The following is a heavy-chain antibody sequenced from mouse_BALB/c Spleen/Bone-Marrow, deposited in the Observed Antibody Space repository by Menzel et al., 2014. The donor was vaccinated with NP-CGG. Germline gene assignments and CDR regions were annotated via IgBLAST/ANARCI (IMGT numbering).Heavy chain of an antibody. Sequence: VQLQQSGAELVTPGASVKLSCTASGFNIKDTYMHWVKERPEQGLEWIGRIDPANGNTKYAPKFQGKATITEDTSNNKAYLKMSSLTTEDTAVYYCACSRDWYFDVWGAGTTVTVSS. D-gene: IGHD6-1*01. CDR1: GFNIKDTY. CDR2: IDPANGNT. J-gene: IGHJ1*01. V-gene: IGHV14-3*02. CDR3: ACSRDWYFDV.